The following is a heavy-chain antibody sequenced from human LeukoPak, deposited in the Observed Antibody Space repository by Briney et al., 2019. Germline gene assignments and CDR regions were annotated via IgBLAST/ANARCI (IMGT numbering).Heavy chain of an antibody. CDR1: GFTFSTYW. J-gene: IGHJ4*02. Sequence: GGSLRLSCAASGFTFSTYWMSWVRQAPGKGLEWVANIKQDGSQKYYVDSVKGRFTISRDNGKNSLYLQMNSLRAEDTAVYYCALLGFDYFDYWGQGTLVTVSS. CDR2: IKQDGSQK. CDR3: ALLGFDYFDY. V-gene: IGHV3-7*01.